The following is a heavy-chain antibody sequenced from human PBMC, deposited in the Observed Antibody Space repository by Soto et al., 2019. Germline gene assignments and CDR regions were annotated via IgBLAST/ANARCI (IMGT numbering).Heavy chain of an antibody. V-gene: IGHV1-69*06. J-gene: IGHJ5*02. CDR1: GGTFSSYA. D-gene: IGHD3-10*01. CDR3: ARDRVKGFGDYYWFDP. CDR2: IIPIFGTA. Sequence: SVKVSCKASGGTFSSYAISWVRQAPGQGLEWMGGIIPIFGTANYAQKFQGRVTITADKSTSTAYMELSSLRSEDTVVYYCARDRVKGFGDYYWFDPWGQGTLVTVSS.